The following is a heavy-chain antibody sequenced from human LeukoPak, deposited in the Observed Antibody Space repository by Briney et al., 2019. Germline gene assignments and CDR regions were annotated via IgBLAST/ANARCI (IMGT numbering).Heavy chain of an antibody. CDR2: INHSGST. J-gene: IGHJ4*02. CDR3: ARHPYDSSAFVDY. V-gene: IGHV4-34*01. CDR1: GGSFSGYY. D-gene: IGHD3-22*01. Sequence: PSETLSLTCAVYGGSFSGYYWSWIRQPPGKGLEWIGEINHSGSTNYNPSLKSRVTISVDTSKNQFSLKLSSVTAADTAVYYCARHPYDSSAFVDYWGQGTLVTVSS.